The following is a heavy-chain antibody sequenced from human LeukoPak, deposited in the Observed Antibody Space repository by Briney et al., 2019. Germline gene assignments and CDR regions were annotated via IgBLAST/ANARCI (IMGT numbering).Heavy chain of an antibody. CDR3: AGYASSGRRDAFDI. J-gene: IGHJ3*02. CDR1: GGSFSGYY. D-gene: IGHD3-22*01. Sequence: SETLSLTCAVYGGSFSGYYWSWIRQPPGKGLEWIGEINHSGSTNYNPSLKSRVTISVDTSKNQFSLKVSSVTAADTAVYYCAGYASSGRRDAFDIWGQGTMVTVSS. V-gene: IGHV4-34*01. CDR2: INHSGST.